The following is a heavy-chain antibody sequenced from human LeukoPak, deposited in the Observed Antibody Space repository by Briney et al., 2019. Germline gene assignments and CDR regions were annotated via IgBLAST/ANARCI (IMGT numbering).Heavy chain of an antibody. CDR2: LSYDGSNK. D-gene: IGHD1-26*01. J-gene: IGHJ4*02. CDR1: GFTFSNYG. V-gene: IGHV3-30*18. Sequence: PGRSLRLSCAASGFTFSNYGMYWVRPAPGKGLWWVAVLSYDGSNKYYEDSVKGRFAISRDNSKNTLYLQMNSLRAEDTAVYYCAKVRLVGATSSLPFDYWGQGTLVTVSS. CDR3: AKVRLVGATSSLPFDY.